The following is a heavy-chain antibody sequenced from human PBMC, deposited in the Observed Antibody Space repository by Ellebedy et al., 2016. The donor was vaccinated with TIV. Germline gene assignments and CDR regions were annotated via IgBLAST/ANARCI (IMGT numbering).Heavy chain of an antibody. CDR1: GGSVSGTNYY. Sequence: SETLSLXXSVSGGSVSGTNYYWGWIRQPPGKGMEWIGSIDYTGTTYYNPSLRSRVSISIDKSKSQFSLDLRSVTAADTATYYCLRHVSIVGPSELDHWGQGTLVTVSS. J-gene: IGHJ4*02. V-gene: IGHV4-39*01. CDR2: IDYTGTT. CDR3: LRHVSIVGPSELDH. D-gene: IGHD1-26*01.